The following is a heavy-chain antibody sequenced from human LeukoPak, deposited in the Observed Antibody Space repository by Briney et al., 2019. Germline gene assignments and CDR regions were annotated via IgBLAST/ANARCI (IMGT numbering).Heavy chain of an antibody. CDR2: VFSDGRT. V-gene: IGHV3-53*01. J-gene: IGHJ4*02. CDR1: GITVNTNY. CDR3: ARGDFDY. Sequence: GGSLRLSCAASGITVNTNYMSWVRQAPGKGLEWVSNVFSDGRTFYADSVKGRFTISRDSSKNSIFLQMDSLRAEDTAVYYCARGDFDYWGQGTLVTVSS.